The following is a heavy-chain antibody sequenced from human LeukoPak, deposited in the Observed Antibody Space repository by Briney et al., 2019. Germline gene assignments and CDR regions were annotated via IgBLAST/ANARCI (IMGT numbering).Heavy chain of an antibody. CDR3: ATGFGELAAVFDP. V-gene: IGHV4-30-4*01. CDR1: GGSISSGDYY. CDR2: IYYSGST. D-gene: IGHD3-10*01. J-gene: IGHJ5*02. Sequence: SQTLSLTCTVSGGSISSGDYYWSWIRQPPGKGLEWIGYIYYSGSTYYNPSLKSRVTISVDTSKNQFSLKLSSVTAADTAVYYCATGFGELAAVFDPWGQGTLVTVSS.